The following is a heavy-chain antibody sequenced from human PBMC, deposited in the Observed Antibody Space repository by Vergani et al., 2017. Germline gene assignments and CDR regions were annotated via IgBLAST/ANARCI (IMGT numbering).Heavy chain of an antibody. Sequence: EVQLVESGGGLVQPGGSLKLSCAASGFTFSGSAMHWVRQASGKGLEWVGRIRSKADSYATAYAASVKGRFTISRDDSKNTAYLHMNSLKTEDTAVYYCTSLPLGYCSSTSCYGGAYWGQGTLVTVSS. CDR2: IRSKADSYAT. CDR1: GFTFSGSA. D-gene: IGHD2-2*01. CDR3: TSLPLGYCSSTSCYGGAY. V-gene: IGHV3-73*02. J-gene: IGHJ4*02.